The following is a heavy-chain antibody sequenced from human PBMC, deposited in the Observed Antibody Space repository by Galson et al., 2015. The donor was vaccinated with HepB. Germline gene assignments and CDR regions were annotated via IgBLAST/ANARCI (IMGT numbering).Heavy chain of an antibody. CDR1: GFTFSSFS. CDR3: AKRYSGTNYGGYYFDF. Sequence: SLRLSCATSGFTFSSFSMSWVRQAPGKGLEWVSSISRSGGTYYADSVKGRFIISRDNSKNTLDLQMNSLRVEDTAVYFCAKRYSGTNYGGYYFDFWGQGTLVTVSS. J-gene: IGHJ4*02. D-gene: IGHD1-26*01. CDR2: ISRSGGT. V-gene: IGHV3-23*01.